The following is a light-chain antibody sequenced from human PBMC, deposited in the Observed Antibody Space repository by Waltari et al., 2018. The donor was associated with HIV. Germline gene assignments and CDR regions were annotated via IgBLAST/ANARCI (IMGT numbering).Light chain of an antibody. J-gene: IGLJ2*01. V-gene: IGLV2-8*01. CDR2: EVS. CDR1: SSDVGGYTY. Sequence: QSALTQPPSASGSPGQSVTISCTGTSSDVGGYTYVPWYQQHPGKAPNHMIYEVSKRPSGVPDRFSGSKSGNTASLTVSGLQAEDEADYYCSSYAGSNTDVVFGGGTKLTVL. CDR3: SSYAGSNTDVV.